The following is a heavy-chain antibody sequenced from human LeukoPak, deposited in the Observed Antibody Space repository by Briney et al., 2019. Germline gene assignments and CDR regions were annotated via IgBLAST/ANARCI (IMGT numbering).Heavy chain of an antibody. J-gene: IGHJ4*02. CDR1: GVSISSGGYY. Sequence: PSETLSLTCTVSGVSISSGGYYWSWIRQHPGKGLEWIGYIYYSGSTYYNPSLKSRVTISVDTSKNQFSLKLSSVTAADTAVYYCARGKGAAADFDYWGQGTLVTVSS. V-gene: IGHV4-31*03. D-gene: IGHD6-13*01. CDR3: ARGKGAAADFDY. CDR2: IYYSGST.